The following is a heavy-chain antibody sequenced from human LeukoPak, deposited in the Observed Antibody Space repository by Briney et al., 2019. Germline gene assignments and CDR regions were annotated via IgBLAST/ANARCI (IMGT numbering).Heavy chain of an antibody. V-gene: IGHV3-23*01. CDR2: ISGSGAST. Sequence: GGSLRLSCAASGFTFSSYAMSWVRQAPGKGLEWVSAISGSGASTYYADSVKGRFTISRDNSKNTLYLQMNSLRAEDTAVYYCAKGRNYYGSGSSNHFDYWGQGTLVTVSS. CDR3: AKGRNYYGSGSSNHFDY. J-gene: IGHJ4*02. D-gene: IGHD3-10*01. CDR1: GFTFSSYA.